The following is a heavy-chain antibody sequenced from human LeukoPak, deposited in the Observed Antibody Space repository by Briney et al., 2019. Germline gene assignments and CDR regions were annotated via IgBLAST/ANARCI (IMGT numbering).Heavy chain of an antibody. CDR3: AKLQVQLWLSGYFDY. CDR1: GSTFSSYG. D-gene: IGHD5-18*01. CDR2: ISYDGSNK. Sequence: GGSLRLSCAASGSTFSSYGMHWVRQAPGKGLEWVAVISYDGSNKYYADSVKGRFTISRDNSKNTLYLQMNSLRAEDTAVYYCAKLQVQLWLSGYFDYWGQGTLVTVSS. J-gene: IGHJ4*02. V-gene: IGHV3-30*18.